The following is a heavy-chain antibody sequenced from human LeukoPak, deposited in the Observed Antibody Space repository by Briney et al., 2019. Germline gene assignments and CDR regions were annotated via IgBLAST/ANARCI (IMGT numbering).Heavy chain of an antibody. CDR1: GGTFSSYA. D-gene: IGHD1-26*01. CDR3: ARGRIVGATSPYNWFDP. CDR2: IIPIFGTA. J-gene: IGHJ5*02. V-gene: IGHV1-69*05. Sequence: SVKVSCKASGGTFSSYATSWVRQAPGQGLEWMGGIIPIFGTANYAQKFQGRVTITTDESTSTAYMELSSLRSEDTAVYYCARGRIVGATSPYNWFDPWGQGTLVTVSS.